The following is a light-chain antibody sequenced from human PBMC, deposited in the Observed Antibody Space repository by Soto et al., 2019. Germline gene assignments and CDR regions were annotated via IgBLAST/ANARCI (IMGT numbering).Light chain of an antibody. CDR2: QAS. Sequence: DIQMTQSPSTLSASVGDRVTITCRASQSIRSWLAWYQQRPGKAPKLLIYQASSLEIGVPSRFSGSGSGTEFTLTISSLQPDDFATYYCQQYNSYPWTFGQGNKVEIK. CDR1: QSIRSW. V-gene: IGKV1-5*03. J-gene: IGKJ1*01. CDR3: QQYNSYPWT.